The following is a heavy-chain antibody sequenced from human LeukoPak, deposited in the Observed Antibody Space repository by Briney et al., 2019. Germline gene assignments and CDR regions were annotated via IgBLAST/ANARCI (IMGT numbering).Heavy chain of an antibody. CDR2: MNPNSGNT. CDR3: ARGGVGCSSTSCYQWFDP. J-gene: IGHJ5*02. Sequence: GASVKVSCKASGYTFTSYDINWVRQATGQGLEWMGWMNPNSGNTGYAQKFQGRVTMTRNTFVSTAYMELSSLRSEDTAVYYCARGGVGCSSTSCYQWFDPWGQGTLVTVSS. D-gene: IGHD2-2*01. CDR1: GYTFTSYD. V-gene: IGHV1-8*01.